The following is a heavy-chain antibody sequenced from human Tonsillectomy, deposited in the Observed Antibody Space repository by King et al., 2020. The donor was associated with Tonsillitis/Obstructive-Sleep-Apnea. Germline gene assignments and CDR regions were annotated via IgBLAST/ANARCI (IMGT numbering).Heavy chain of an antibody. CDR3: ARGTLYYYDSSGYYPSSYYMDV. V-gene: IGHV4-34*01. D-gene: IGHD3-22*01. J-gene: IGHJ6*03. CDR2: INHSGST. Sequence: VQLQQWGAGLLKPSETLSLTCAVYGGSFSGYYWSWIRQPPGKGLEWIGEINHSGSTNYNPSLKSRVTISVDTSKNQFSLKLSSVTAAGTAVYYCARGTLYYYDSSGYYPSSYYMDVWGKGTTVTVSS. CDR1: GGSFSGYY.